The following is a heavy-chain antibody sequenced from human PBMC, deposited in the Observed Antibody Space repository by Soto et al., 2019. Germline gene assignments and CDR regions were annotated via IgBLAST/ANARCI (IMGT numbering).Heavy chain of an antibody. D-gene: IGHD6-13*01. V-gene: IGHV3-30-3*01. CDR2: ISYDGSNK. CDR3: ASYSSSVMY. J-gene: IGHJ4*02. Sequence: GGSLRLSCAASGFTFSSYAMHWVRQAPGKGLEWVAVISYDGSNKYYADSVKGRFTISRDNSKNTLYLQMNSLRAEDTAVYYCASYSSSVMYWGQGTLVTVSS. CDR1: GFTFSSYA.